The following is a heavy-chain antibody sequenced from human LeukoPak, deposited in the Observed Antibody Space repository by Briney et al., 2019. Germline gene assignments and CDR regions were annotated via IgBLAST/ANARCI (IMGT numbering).Heavy chain of an antibody. D-gene: IGHD2-8*01. CDR2: IGAYNGNT. J-gene: IGHJ4*02. CDR1: GYTFTSYG. CDR3: ARDRYCTNGVCYLSTVDY. Sequence: ASVKVSCKASGYTFTSYGISWVRQAPGQGLEWMGWIGAYNGNTNYAQKLQGRVTMTTDTSTSTAYMELRSLRSDDTAVYYCARDRYCTNGVCYLSTVDYWGQGTLVTVSS. V-gene: IGHV1-18*01.